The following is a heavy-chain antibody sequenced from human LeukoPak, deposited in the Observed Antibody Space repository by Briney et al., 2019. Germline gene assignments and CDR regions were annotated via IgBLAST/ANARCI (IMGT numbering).Heavy chain of an antibody. CDR3: AKDEEANYYYYYYGMDV. V-gene: IGHV3-23*01. CDR2: ISGSGGST. J-gene: IGHJ6*02. Sequence: PGGSLRLSCAASGFTFSSYAMSRVRQAPGKGLEWVSAISGSGGSTYYADSVKGRFTISRDNSKNTLYLQMNSLRAEDTAVYYCAKDEEANYYYYYYGMDVWGQGTTVTVSS. CDR1: GFTFSSYA. D-gene: IGHD1-7*01.